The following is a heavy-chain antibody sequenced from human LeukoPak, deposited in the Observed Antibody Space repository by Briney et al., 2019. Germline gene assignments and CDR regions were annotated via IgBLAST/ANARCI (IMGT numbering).Heavy chain of an antibody. D-gene: IGHD6-13*01. V-gene: IGHV3-30*02. J-gene: IGHJ4*02. CDR1: GFTFSSYG. CDR3: AKEWHSSSWYHKDY. Sequence: GGSLRLSCAASGFTFSSYGMHWVRQAPGKGLEWVAFIRYDGSNKYYADSVKGRFTISRDNSKNTLYLQMNSLRAEDTAVYYCAKEWHSSSWYHKDYWGQGTLVTVSS. CDR2: IRYDGSNK.